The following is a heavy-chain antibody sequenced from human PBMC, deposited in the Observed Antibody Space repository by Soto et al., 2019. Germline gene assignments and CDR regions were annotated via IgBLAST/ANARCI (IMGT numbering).Heavy chain of an antibody. D-gene: IGHD4-17*01. CDR1: GGSFSGYY. V-gene: IGHV4-34*01. CDR2: INHSGST. Sequence: PSETLSLTCAVYGGSFSGYYWSWIRQPPGKGLEWIGEINHSGSTNYNPSLKSRVTISVDTSKNQFSLKLSSVTAADTAVYYCARQSYGDYDWFDPWGQGTLVTVSS. J-gene: IGHJ5*02. CDR3: ARQSYGDYDWFDP.